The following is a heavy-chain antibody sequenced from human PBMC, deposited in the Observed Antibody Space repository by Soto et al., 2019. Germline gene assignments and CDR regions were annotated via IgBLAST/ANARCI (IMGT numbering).Heavy chain of an antibody. D-gene: IGHD2-2*02. Sequence: GGSLRLSCAASGFTVSSNYMSWVRQAPGKGLEWVSVIYSGGSTYYADSVKGRFTISRDNSKNTLYLQMNSLRAEDTAVYYWAREVPAAISYYYYYMDVWGKGTTVTVSS. J-gene: IGHJ6*03. CDR1: GFTVSSNY. V-gene: IGHV3-53*01. CDR2: IYSGGST. CDR3: AREVPAAISYYYYYMDV.